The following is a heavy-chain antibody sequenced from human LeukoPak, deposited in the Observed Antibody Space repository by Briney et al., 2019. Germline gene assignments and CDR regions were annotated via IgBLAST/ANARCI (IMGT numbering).Heavy chain of an antibody. CDR2: ISSSSSYI. V-gene: IGHV3-21*01. D-gene: IGHD6-19*01. CDR1: GFTFSSYS. J-gene: IGHJ4*02. CDR3: ARGWLGKFDY. Sequence: GGSLRLSCAASGFTFSSYSMNWDRQAPGKGLEWVSSISSSSSYIYYADSVKGRFTISRDNAKNSLYLQMNSLRAEDTAVYYCARGWLGKFDYWGQGTLVTVSS.